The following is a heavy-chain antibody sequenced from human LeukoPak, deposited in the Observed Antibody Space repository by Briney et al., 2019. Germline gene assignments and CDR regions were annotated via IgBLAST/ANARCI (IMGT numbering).Heavy chain of an antibody. V-gene: IGHV3-23*01. CDR3: AKDTGTPGRFDY. Sequence: GGSLRLSCAASGFTFSSYSMNWVRQAPGKGLEWVSAISGSGGSTYYADSVKGRFTISRDNSKNTLYLQMNSLRAEDTAVYYCAKDTGTPGRFDYWGQGTLVTVSS. D-gene: IGHD1-1*01. CDR1: GFTFSSYS. J-gene: IGHJ4*02. CDR2: ISGSGGST.